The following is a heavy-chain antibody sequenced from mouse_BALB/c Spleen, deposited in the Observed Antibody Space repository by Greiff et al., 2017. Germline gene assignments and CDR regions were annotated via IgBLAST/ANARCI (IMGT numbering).Heavy chain of an antibody. CDR2: IDPENGDT. CDR3: NDRLRLRYFFDY. Sequence: VQLQESGAELVRSGASVKLSCTASGFNIKDYYMHWVKQRPEQGLEWIGWIDPENGDTEYAPKFQGKATMTADTSSNTAYLQLSSLTSEDTAVYYCNDRLRLRYFFDYWRQGTAHTVSS. J-gene: IGHJ2*01. CDR1: GFNIKDYY. V-gene: IGHV14-4*02. D-gene: IGHD1-2*01.